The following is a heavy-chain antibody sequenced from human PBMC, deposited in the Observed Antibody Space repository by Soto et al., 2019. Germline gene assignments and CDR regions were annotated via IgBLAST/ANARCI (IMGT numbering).Heavy chain of an antibody. J-gene: IGHJ4*02. CDR3: ARRAAAGRSFDY. D-gene: IGHD6-13*01. V-gene: IGHV3-11*01. CDR1: GFTVSDYY. CDR2: ISSSGNSI. Sequence: GGSLRLSAAASGFTVSDYYTTWIRQAPGKGLEWVSYISSSGNSIYYADSVRGRFTVSRDNAKNSLFLQMNSLRAEDTAVYYCARRAAAGRSFDYWGRGTLVTVSS.